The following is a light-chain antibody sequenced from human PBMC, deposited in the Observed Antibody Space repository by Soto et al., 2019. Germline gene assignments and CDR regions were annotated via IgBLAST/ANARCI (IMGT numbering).Light chain of an antibody. CDR2: GAS. CDR3: QQYGSSGT. V-gene: IGKV3-20*01. CDR1: QSVSNNY. Sequence: VLTQSPGTLSLSPGESATLSCRASQSVSNNYLAWYQQTPAQAPRLLIYGASNRATGIPDRFSGSGSGTDFTLTISRLEPEDFAVYYCQQYGSSGTFGQGTKV. J-gene: IGKJ1*01.